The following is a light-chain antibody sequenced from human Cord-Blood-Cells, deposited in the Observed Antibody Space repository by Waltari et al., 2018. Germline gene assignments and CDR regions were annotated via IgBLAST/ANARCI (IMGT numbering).Light chain of an antibody. V-gene: IGLV2-14*03. CDR1: SSDVGGYNY. CDR2: DVS. Sequence: QSALTQPASVSGSPGPSITISCTGTSSDVGGYNYFSWYQQHPGKAPKRMIYDVSNRPSGVSNRFSGSKSGNTASRTSSGLQAEDEADYYCSSYTSSSTWGFGGGTKLTVL. J-gene: IGLJ3*02. CDR3: SSYTSSSTWG.